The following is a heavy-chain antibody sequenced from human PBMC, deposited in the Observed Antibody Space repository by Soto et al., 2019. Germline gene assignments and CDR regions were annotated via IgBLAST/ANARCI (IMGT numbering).Heavy chain of an antibody. V-gene: IGHV1-69*13. CDR1: GVPFNRQD. CDR3: ATSEGRDRYSFDY. J-gene: IGHJ4*02. D-gene: IGHD4-4*01. CDR2: IIPMFGTP. Sequence: SVKVSFKASGVPFNRQDMRWVRQAPGQGLEWMGGIIPMFGTPHYAEKFQDRVTITADESTGTAYLELSSLTSEDTAVYYCATSEGRDRYSFDYWGPGTLVTVSS.